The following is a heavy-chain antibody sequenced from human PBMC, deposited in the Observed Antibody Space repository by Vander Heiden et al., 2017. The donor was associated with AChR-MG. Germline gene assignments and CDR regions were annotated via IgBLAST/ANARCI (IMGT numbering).Heavy chain of an antibody. CDR1: GYSFTSYW. CDR2: IYPGDSDT. D-gene: IGHD3-22*01. Sequence: EVPLVQSGAEVKKPGESLKIFCKGSGYSFTSYWIGWVRQMPRKGLEWMGIIYPGDSDTRYSPSFQGQVTISADKSISTAYLQWSSLKASDTAMYYCARLYPNGYYDSSGYYYFDYWGQGTLVTVSS. J-gene: IGHJ4*02. CDR3: ARLYPNGYYDSSGYYYFDY. V-gene: IGHV5-51*01.